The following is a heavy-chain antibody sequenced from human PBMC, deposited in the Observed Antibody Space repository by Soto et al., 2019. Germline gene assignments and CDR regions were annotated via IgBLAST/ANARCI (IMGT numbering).Heavy chain of an antibody. D-gene: IGHD2-15*01. Sequence: GGSLRLSCAASGFTFSSCWMHGVRQAPGKGLVWVSRINSDGSSTSYADSVKGRFTISRDNAKNTLYLQMNSLRAEDTAVYYCVRTSLVVAAATREDYWGQGT. V-gene: IGHV3-74*01. CDR2: INSDGSST. CDR1: GFTFSSCW. CDR3: VRTSLVVAAATREDY. J-gene: IGHJ4*02.